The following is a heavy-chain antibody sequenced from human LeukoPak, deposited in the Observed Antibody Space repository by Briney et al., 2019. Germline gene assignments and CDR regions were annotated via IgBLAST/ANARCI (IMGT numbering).Heavy chain of an antibody. CDR3: ARITRGYSYGSLPY. CDR2: FYYSGST. CDR1: GGSISSSSYY. D-gene: IGHD5-18*01. J-gene: IGHJ4*02. V-gene: IGHV4-39*01. Sequence: SETLSLTCTVSGGSISSSSYYWVWIRQPPGKELEWIGTFYYSGSTYYKPSLKSRVTISVDTRKKQISLKLSSVTVADTAVYYCARITRGYSYGSLPYWGQGTPVTVSS.